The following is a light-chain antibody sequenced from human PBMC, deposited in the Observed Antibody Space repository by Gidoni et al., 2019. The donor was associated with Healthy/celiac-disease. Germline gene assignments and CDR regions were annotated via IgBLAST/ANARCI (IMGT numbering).Light chain of an antibody. CDR1: SSNIGSNT. J-gene: IGLJ2*01. Sequence: QSVRTQPPAASGTPGQRVTISCSGSSSNIGSNTVNWYQQLPGTAPKLLIYSNNQRPSGVPDRFSGSQSGTSASLAFRGLQSEDEADYYCAAWDDSLNVVVFGGGTKLTVL. CDR3: AAWDDSLNVVV. CDR2: SNN. V-gene: IGLV1-44*01.